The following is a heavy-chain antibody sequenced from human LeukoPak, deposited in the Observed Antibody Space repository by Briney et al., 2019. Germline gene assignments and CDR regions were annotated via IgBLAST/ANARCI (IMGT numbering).Heavy chain of an antibody. CDR2: IIPIFGTA. CDR1: GGTFSSYA. CDR3: ATIQQLKGGGHFDY. Sequence: SVKVSCTASGGTFSSYAISWVRQAPGQGLEWMGGIIPIFGTANYAQKFQGRVTITADESTSTAYMELSSLRSEDTAVYYCATIQQLKGGGHFDYWGQGTLVTVSS. V-gene: IGHV1-69*01. J-gene: IGHJ4*02. D-gene: IGHD6-13*01.